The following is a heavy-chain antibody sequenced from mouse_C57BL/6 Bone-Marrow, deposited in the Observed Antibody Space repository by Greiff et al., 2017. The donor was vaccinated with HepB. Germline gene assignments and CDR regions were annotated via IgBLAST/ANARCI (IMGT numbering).Heavy chain of an antibody. CDR2: IYPGSGNT. J-gene: IGHJ4*01. Sequence: QVQLQQSGPELVKPGASVKISCKASGYSFTSYYIHWVKQRPGQGLEWIGWIYPGSGNTKYNEKFKGKATLTADTSSSTAYMQLSSLTSEDSAVYYCARGGIFYAMDYWGQGTSVTVSS. CDR1: GYSFTSYY. CDR3: ARGGIFYAMDY. V-gene: IGHV1-66*01.